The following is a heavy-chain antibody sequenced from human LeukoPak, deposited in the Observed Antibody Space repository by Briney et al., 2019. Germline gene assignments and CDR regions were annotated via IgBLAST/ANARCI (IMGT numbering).Heavy chain of an antibody. CDR2: INHSGST. CDR3: ARVEGSIFDY. CDR1: GGSFSGYY. V-gene: IGHV4-34*01. J-gene: IGHJ4*02. D-gene: IGHD3-10*01. Sequence: SETLSLTCAVYGGSFSGYYWSWIRQPPGKGLEWIGEINHSGSTNYNPSLKSRVTISVDTSKNQFSLKLSSVTAADTAVYYCARVEGSIFDYWGQGTLVTVSS.